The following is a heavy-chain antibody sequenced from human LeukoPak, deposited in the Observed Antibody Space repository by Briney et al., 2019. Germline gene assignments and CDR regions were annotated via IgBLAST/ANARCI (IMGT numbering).Heavy chain of an antibody. J-gene: IGHJ5*02. D-gene: IGHD2-15*01. CDR1: GGSISSYY. V-gene: IGHV4-59*01. CDR2: VYYSGNT. CDR3: AREGGGSSSFSFDP. Sequence: SETLSLTCTVSGGSISSYYWSWIRQPPGKGLEWIGYVYYSGNTNYNPSLKSRVTISVDTSKNQFSLELSSVTAADTAVYYCAREGGGSSSFSFDPWGQGTLVTVSS.